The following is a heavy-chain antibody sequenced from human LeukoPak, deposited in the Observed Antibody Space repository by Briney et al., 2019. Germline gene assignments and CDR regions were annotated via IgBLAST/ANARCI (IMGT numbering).Heavy chain of an antibody. V-gene: IGHV4-59*11. CDR3: ARDLVTVTKGFDI. CDR2: ISYIGST. Sequence: SETLSLTCAVFDDSFSSHYWTWIRQPPGKRLEWIGYISYIGSTNYNPSLKSRVTISIDTSKTQFSLKLTSVTAADTAVYYCARDLVTVTKGFDIWGQGTMVSVSS. CDR1: DDSFSSHY. D-gene: IGHD4-17*01. J-gene: IGHJ3*02.